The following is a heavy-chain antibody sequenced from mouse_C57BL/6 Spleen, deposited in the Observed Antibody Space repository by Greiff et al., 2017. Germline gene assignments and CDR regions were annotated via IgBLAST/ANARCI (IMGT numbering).Heavy chain of an antibody. J-gene: IGHJ3*01. V-gene: IGHV1-69*01. CDR3: ARSEPRAWFAY. CDR2: IDPSDSYT. Sequence: QVQLQQPGAELVMPGASVKLSCKASGYTFTSYWMHWVKQRPGQGLEWIGEIDPSDSYTNYNQKFKGKSTLTVDKSSSTAYMQLSSLTSEDSAVYYCARSEPRAWFAYWGQGTLGTVSA. CDR1: GYTFTSYW.